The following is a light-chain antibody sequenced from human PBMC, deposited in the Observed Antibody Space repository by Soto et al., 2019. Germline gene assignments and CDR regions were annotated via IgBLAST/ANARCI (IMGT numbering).Light chain of an antibody. CDR3: QQANSFPPT. V-gene: IGKV1-12*01. Sequence: DIQMTQSPSSVSASVGDRVTITCRASQGISSYLAWYQQKPGRAPKLLIYAASSLQDGVPPRFSGSGSGTEFSLTISGLQPEDFVTYYCQQANSFPPTFGQGTKVEVK. CDR1: QGISSY. CDR2: AAS. J-gene: IGKJ1*01.